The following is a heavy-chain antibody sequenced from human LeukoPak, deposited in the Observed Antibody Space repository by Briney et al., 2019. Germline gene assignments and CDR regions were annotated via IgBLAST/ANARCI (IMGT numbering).Heavy chain of an antibody. CDR2: ISSNGDNT. J-gene: IGHJ4*02. D-gene: IGHD3/OR15-3a*01. Sequence: GGSLRLSCAASGFTFSSYLMYWVRQAPGKGLEYVSAISSNGDNTYYIDSVKGRFAISRDNSKNTLYLQMSSLRLEDTAVYYCAKDRTLDCWGQGTLVTVSS. CDR1: GFTFSSYL. CDR3: AKDRTLDC. V-gene: IGHV3-64D*06.